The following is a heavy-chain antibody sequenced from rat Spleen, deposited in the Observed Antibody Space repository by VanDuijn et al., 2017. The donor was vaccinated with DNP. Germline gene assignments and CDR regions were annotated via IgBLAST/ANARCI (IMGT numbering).Heavy chain of an antibody. V-gene: IGHV2-13*01. J-gene: IGHJ2*01. CDR2: IWGDGST. CDR3: TRSGREGNHDFDY. Sequence: QVQLKESGPGLVQPSETLSLTCTVSGFSLTSYHVSWVRQPPGKGLEWMGVIWGDGSTAYNSALKSRLSISRDTSKSQVFLKINSLQTEDTAIYYCTRSGREGNHDFDYWGQGVMVTVSS. D-gene: IGHD1-11*01. CDR1: GFSLTSYH.